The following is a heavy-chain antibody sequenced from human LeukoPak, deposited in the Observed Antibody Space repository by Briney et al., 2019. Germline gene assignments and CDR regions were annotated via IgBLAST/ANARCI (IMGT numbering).Heavy chain of an antibody. CDR2: MNPNSGNT. J-gene: IGHJ5*02. CDR3: ARGRQQWLVRGSWFDP. V-gene: IGHV1-8*03. Sequence: ASVKVSCKASGSTFTSYDINWVRQATGQGLEWMGWMNPNSGNTGYAQKFQGRVTITRNTSISTAYMELSSLRSEDTAVYYCARGRQQWLVRGSWFDPWGQGTLVTVSS. D-gene: IGHD6-19*01. CDR1: GSTFTSYD.